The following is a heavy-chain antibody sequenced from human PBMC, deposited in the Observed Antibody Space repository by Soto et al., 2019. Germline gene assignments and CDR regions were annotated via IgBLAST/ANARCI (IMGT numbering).Heavy chain of an antibody. Sequence: QVQLVQSGAEVKKPGASVKVSCKASGYTFTSYAMHWVRQAPGQRLEWMGWINAGNGNTKYSQKFQGRVTITRDTSASTXXXXXXXXXXXXXXXXXXXRDVGATGDWGQGTLVTVXS. CDR3: XRDVGATGD. D-gene: IGHD1-26*01. J-gene: IGHJ4*02. V-gene: IGHV1-3*01. CDR1: GYTFTSYA. CDR2: INAGNGNT.